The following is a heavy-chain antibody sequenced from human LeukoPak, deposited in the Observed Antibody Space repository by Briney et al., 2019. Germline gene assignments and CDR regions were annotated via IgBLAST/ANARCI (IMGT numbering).Heavy chain of an antibody. D-gene: IGHD3-16*01. J-gene: IGHJ5*02. Sequence: SETLSLTCTVSGGSISSYYWSWIRQPAGKGLEWIGRIYTSGSTNYSPSLKSRVTMSVDTSKNQFSLKLSSVTAADTAVYYCARGVIFYDYVWGSYNWFDPWGQGTLVTVSS. CDR2: IYTSGST. CDR1: GGSISSYY. CDR3: ARGVIFYDYVWGSYNWFDP. V-gene: IGHV4-4*07.